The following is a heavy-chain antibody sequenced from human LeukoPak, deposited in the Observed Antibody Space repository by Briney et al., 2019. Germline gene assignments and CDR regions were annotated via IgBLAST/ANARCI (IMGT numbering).Heavy chain of an antibody. Sequence: GGSLRLSCAASGFTFSSYAMHWVRQAPGKGLEWVAFIRYDGSNKYYADSVKGRFTISRDNSKNTLYLQMNNLRADDTAVYYCAKKGQADDNGKPDWGQGTLVTVSS. D-gene: IGHD1-1*01. CDR2: IRYDGSNK. CDR3: AKKGQADDNGKPD. V-gene: IGHV3-30*02. CDR1: GFTFSSYA. J-gene: IGHJ4*02.